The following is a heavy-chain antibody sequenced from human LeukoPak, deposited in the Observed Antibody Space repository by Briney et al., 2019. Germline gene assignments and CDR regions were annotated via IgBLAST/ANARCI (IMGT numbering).Heavy chain of an antibody. J-gene: IGHJ3*02. D-gene: IGHD5-24*01. CDR1: GGSICTSSYY. CDR3: AESAGWLQSVGAFDI. V-gene: IGHV4-39*07. CDR2: IYYSGST. Sequence: SETLSLTCTVSGGSICTSSYYWGWIRQPPGKGLEWIGSIYYSGSTYYNPSLKSRVTISVDTSKNQFSLKLSSVTAADTAVYYCAESAGWLQSVGAFDIWGQGTMVTVSS.